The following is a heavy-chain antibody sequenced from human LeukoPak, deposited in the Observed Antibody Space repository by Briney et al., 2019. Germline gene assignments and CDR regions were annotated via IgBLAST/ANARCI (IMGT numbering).Heavy chain of an antibody. V-gene: IGHV3-30*04. CDR2: ISYDGSNK. D-gene: IGHD1-26*01. J-gene: IGHJ6*03. Sequence: GGSLRLSCAASGFTFSSYAMHWVRQAPGKGLEWVAVISYDGSNKYYADPVKGAFTISRDNSKNMLYLQMYTLRAEDTVFFYLTRDCVYRTPVGQCGYMDVSGKGATVTVSS. CDR3: TRDCVYRTPVGQCGYMDV. CDR1: GFTFSSYA.